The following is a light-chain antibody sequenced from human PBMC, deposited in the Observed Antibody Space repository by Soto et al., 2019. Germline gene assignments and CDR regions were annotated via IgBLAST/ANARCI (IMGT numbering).Light chain of an antibody. V-gene: IGKV1-39*01. Sequence: DIQMTQSPSSLSASVGDRVTITCRASQSISSYLNWYQQKPGKAPKLLLYAASSLQSGVPSRFSGSGSGTDFTLTISSLQPEDFATYFCQQSYNIPRATFGQGTKVDIK. CDR1: QSISSY. J-gene: IGKJ1*01. CDR3: QQSYNIPRAT. CDR2: AAS.